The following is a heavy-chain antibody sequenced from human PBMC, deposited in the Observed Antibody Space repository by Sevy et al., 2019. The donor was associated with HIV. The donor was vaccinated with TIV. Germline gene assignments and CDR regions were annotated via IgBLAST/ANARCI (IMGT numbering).Heavy chain of an antibody. D-gene: IGHD3-22*01. J-gene: IGHJ4*02. CDR1: GFTFSDYY. Sequence: GGSLRLSCAASGFTFSDYYMSWIRQAPGKGLEWVSYISSSGSTIYYADSVKGRFTISRDNAKNSLYLQMNSLRAEDTAVYYCARGSYYYDSSGPRGGYRGQGTLVTVSS. V-gene: IGHV3-11*04. CDR3: ARGSYYYDSSGPRGGY. CDR2: ISSSGSTI.